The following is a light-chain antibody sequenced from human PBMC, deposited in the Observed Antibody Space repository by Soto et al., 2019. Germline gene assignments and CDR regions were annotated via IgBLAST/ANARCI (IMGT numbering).Light chain of an antibody. CDR3: QSYDGSLSGLV. CDR2: GNS. CDR1: SCNIGAGYD. J-gene: IGLJ2*01. V-gene: IGLV1-40*01. Sequence: QSVLTQPPSVSGAPGQRVTISCTGSSCNIGAGYDVHWYQQLPGTAPKLLIYGNSNRPSGVPDRFSGSKSGTSASLAITGLQAEDEADYYCQSYDGSLSGLVFGGGTKLTVL.